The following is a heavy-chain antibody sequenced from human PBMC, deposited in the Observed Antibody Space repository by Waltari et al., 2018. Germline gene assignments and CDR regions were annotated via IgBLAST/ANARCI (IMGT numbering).Heavy chain of an antibody. CDR1: GGSVADNNYY. CDR3: AREVKEVADSDAFDI. J-gene: IGHJ3*02. D-gene: IGHD6-19*01. CDR2: RCYRFRT. V-gene: IGHV4-30-4*01. Sequence: QVQLQESGPGLVKPSQTLSLTCPVSGGSVADNNYYWSWVRQPPGKGLKWIGYRCYRFRTHYSPSLKTRATIPIDASKNQFSLMLNSVTAADTAIYFCAREVKEVADSDAFDIWGQGTAVTVS.